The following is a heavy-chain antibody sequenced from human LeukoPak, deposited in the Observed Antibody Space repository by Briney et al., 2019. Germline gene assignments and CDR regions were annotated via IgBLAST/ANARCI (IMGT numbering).Heavy chain of an antibody. CDR3: ASAFDYDFWSGYDD. Sequence: PGGSLRLSXAASGFTFSSYSMNWVRQAPGKGLEWVSSISSSSSYIYYADSVKGRFTISRDNAKNSLYLQMNSLRAEDTAVYYCASAFDYDFWSGYDDWGQGTLVTVSS. V-gene: IGHV3-21*01. CDR1: GFTFSSYS. CDR2: ISSSSSYI. D-gene: IGHD3-3*01. J-gene: IGHJ4*02.